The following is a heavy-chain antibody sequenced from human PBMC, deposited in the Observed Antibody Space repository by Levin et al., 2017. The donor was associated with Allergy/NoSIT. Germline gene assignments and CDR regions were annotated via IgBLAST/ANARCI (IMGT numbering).Heavy chain of an antibody. D-gene: IGHD3-10*01. J-gene: IGHJ4*02. Sequence: PGGSLRLSCAASGFTFSSYGMHWVRQAPGKGLEWVAVISYDGSNKYYADSVKGRFTISRDNSKNTLYLQMNSLRAEDTAVYYCATHGSGSFYWGQGTLVTVSS. CDR2: ISYDGSNK. V-gene: IGHV3-30*03. CDR3: ATHGSGSFY. CDR1: GFTFSSYG.